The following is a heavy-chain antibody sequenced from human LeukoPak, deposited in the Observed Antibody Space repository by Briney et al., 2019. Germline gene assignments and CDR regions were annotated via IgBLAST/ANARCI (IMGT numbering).Heavy chain of an antibody. D-gene: IGHD3-3*02. CDR2: IYYSGST. CDR1: GGSFSGYY. CDR3: ARAFYPGYYSYMAV. V-gene: IGHV4-59*01. J-gene: IGHJ6*03. Sequence: SETLSLTCGVYGGSFSGYYWSWIRQPPGKGLEWIGYIYYSGSTNYNPSLKSRVTISVDTSKNQFSLKLSSVTAADTAVYYCARAFYPGYYSYMAVWGKGTTVTVS.